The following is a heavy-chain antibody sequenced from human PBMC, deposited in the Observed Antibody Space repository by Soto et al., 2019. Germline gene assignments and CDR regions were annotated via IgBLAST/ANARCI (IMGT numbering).Heavy chain of an antibody. D-gene: IGHD6-19*01. V-gene: IGHV1-69*13. CDR2: IIPIFGTA. Sequence: ASVKVSCKASGGTFSSYAISWVRQAPGQGLEWMGGIIPIFGTANYAQKFQGRVTITADESTSTAYMELSSLRSEDTAVYYCASTFTGIAVAKYYFDYWGQGTLVTVSS. CDR1: GGTFSSYA. J-gene: IGHJ4*02. CDR3: ASTFTGIAVAKYYFDY.